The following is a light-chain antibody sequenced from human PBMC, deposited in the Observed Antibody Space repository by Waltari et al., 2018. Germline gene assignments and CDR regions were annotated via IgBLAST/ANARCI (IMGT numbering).Light chain of an antibody. CDR1: QRVNDF. V-gene: IGKV1-39*01. J-gene: IGKJ2*01. Sequence: DIQMTQSPSSLSASVGDRVTITCRTSQRVNDFLNWYQQKPGRAPKVLIHLTSKLQNGVPSRFSARCSGTEFTLTITNRQPEDFATYFCQQSYDAPFTFGQGTELAI. CDR3: QQSYDAPFT. CDR2: LTS.